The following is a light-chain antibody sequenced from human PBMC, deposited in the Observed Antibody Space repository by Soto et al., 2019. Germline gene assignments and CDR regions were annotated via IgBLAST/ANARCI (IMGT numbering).Light chain of an antibody. J-gene: IGKJ2*01. CDR3: QQYCRSSLMFT. Sequence: ETVLTQSQGTLSLSPGERATLSCRASQSVTSDFLAWYQQKPGQAPRLLIYGASTRAAGVPDRFSGSVSGTDFTLTITRLEPEVFAVYYCQQYCRSSLMFTFGQKTNLGV. V-gene: IGKV3-20*01. CDR1: QSVTSDF. CDR2: GAS.